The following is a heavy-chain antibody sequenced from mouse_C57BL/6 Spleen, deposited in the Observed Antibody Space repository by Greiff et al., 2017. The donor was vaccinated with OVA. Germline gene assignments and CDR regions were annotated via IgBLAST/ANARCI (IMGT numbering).Heavy chain of an antibody. CDR1: GYTFTDYY. CDR2: INPYNGGT. CDR3: SRGGYCYGNAGG. J-gene: IGHJ2*01. D-gene: IGHD1-1*01. V-gene: IGHV1-19*01. Sequence: VQLQQSGPVLVKPGASVKMSCKASGYTFTDYYMNWVKQSHGKSLEWIGVINPYNGGTSYNQKFKGKATLTVDKSSSTAYMELNSLTSEDSAVYYGSRGGYCYGNAGGWGKGTTLTVSS.